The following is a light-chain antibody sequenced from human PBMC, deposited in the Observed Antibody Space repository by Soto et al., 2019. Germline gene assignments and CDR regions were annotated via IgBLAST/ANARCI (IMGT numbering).Light chain of an antibody. CDR2: GAS. J-gene: IGKJ4*01. V-gene: IGKV3-15*01. CDR3: QQYQKWPLT. CDR1: QSVSSN. Sequence: EIVLTQSPATLSVSPGERATLSCRASQSVSSNLVWYQHKPGPAPRLLIYGASIRATGVPAKFSCSGSGREFTLTIISLQSEDFAVYYCQQYQKWPLTFGGVTKAEIK.